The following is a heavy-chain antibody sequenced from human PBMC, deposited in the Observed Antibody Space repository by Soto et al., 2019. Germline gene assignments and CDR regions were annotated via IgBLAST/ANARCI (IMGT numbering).Heavy chain of an antibody. CDR3: ARRHLAVAVSPWFDP. D-gene: IGHD6-19*01. J-gene: IGHJ5*02. CDR1: GLSITDSEMG. V-gene: IGHV2-26*01. CDR2: IDSSGEK. Sequence: QVTLKESGPVLVKPTEPLTLRCTVSGLSITDSEMGVSWIRQPPWQPLERLAHIDSSGEKSYRTFLKSRLAISKDTSKSQIVLTMTNMDPADTATYYCARRHLAVAVSPWFDPWGQGIPVTVSS.